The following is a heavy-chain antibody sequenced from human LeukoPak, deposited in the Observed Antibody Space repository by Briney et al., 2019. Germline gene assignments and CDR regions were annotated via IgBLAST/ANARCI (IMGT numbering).Heavy chain of an antibody. CDR1: GFTLSDYA. CDR2: ISYDGGNK. CDR3: ARDLTLGDFTFFDY. J-gene: IGHJ4*02. D-gene: IGHD2-21*02. V-gene: IGHV3-30*04. Sequence: GGSLRLSCAASGFTLSDYAIHWVRQAPGRGLEWVALISYDGGNKYYADSVKGRFTISSNNSKDTLYLQMNSLRTEDTAVYYCARDLTLGDFTFFDYWGQGTLVTVSS.